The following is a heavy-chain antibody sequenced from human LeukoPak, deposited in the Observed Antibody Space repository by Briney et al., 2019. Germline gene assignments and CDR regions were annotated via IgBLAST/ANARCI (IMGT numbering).Heavy chain of an antibody. J-gene: IGHJ5*02. CDR3: ARRYSGTYDP. D-gene: IGHD5-12*01. Sequence: GGSLRLSCAASGFTFSSYAMSWVRQAPGKGLEWVSIISSSVGSTYYADSVKGRFTISRDNSKNTLYLQMNSLRAEDTAVYYCARRYSGTYDPWGQGTLVTVSS. V-gene: IGHV3-23*01. CDR1: GFTFSSYA. CDR2: ISSSVGST.